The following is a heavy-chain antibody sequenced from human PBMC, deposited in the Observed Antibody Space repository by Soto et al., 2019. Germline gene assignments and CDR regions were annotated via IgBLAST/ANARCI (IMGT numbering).Heavy chain of an antibody. V-gene: IGHV3-23*01. CDR1: GFTFSSYA. D-gene: IGHD3-9*01. CDR3: AKADRPYYEILTGPDY. J-gene: IGHJ4*02. Sequence: GGSLRLSCSTSGFTFSSYAMCWVRQAPGKGLEWVSAISGTGGRTFYADSVKGRFTISRDSSKNTLYLQMNSLRAEDTAVYYCAKADRPYYEILTGPDYWGQGTLVTVSS. CDR2: ISGTGGRT.